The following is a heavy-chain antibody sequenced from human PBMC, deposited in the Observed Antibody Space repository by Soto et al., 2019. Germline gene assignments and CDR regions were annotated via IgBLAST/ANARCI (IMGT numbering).Heavy chain of an antibody. CDR1: GYSFTRYG. J-gene: IGHJ6*02. Sequence: QVQLVQSRAEVKNPGASVKVSCKASGYSFTRYGIAWARQAPGQGLEWMGWINTYNGNTNYAQNLQGRVTLTTDTSTSTASMELTSPRSNDTAIYYSAMVDVNDTRSPQDVWGQGATVIVSS. CDR2: INTYNGNT. V-gene: IGHV1-18*01. D-gene: IGHD2-8*01. CDR3: AMVDVNDTRSPQDV.